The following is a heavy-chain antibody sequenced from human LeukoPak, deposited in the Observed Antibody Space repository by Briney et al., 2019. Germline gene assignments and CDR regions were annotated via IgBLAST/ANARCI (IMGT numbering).Heavy chain of an antibody. Sequence: GGSLRLSCAASGFTFSIYTMNWVRQAPGKGLEWVSSITSSSSYINYADSVKGRFTISGDNAKNSLDLQMNSLRAEDTAVYYCARDGWADYWGQGTLVTVSS. J-gene: IGHJ4*02. CDR2: ITSSSSYI. CDR1: GFTFSIYT. D-gene: IGHD6-19*01. CDR3: ARDGWADY. V-gene: IGHV3-21*01.